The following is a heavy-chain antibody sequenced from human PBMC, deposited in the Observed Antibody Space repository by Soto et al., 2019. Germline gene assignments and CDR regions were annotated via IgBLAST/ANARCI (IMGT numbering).Heavy chain of an antibody. J-gene: IGHJ6*02. CDR3: ARTRSFTLGFYYDGMDV. D-gene: IGHD6-6*01. Sequence: PGESLKISCQGSGYSFASYWIGWVRQMPGKDLEWMGIIYPGDSDTRYSPSFQGRVTISADKPLRTAYLQWTSLKASDTALYYCARTRSFTLGFYYDGMDVWGQGTTVTVSS. CDR2: IYPGDSDT. CDR1: GYSFASYW. V-gene: IGHV5-51*01.